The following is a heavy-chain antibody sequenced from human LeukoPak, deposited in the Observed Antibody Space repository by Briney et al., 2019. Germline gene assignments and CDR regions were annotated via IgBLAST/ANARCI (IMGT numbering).Heavy chain of an antibody. D-gene: IGHD3-10*02. V-gene: IGHV3-48*03. CDR1: GFTFSSYE. CDR3: AELGITMIGGV. CDR2: ISSSGSTI. Sequence: GGSLRLSCAASGFTFSSYEMNWVRQAPGKGLEGVSYISSSGSTIYYADSVKGRFPLSRDNAKNSLYLQMNSLRAEDTAVYYCAELGITMIGGVWGKGTTVTISS. J-gene: IGHJ6*04.